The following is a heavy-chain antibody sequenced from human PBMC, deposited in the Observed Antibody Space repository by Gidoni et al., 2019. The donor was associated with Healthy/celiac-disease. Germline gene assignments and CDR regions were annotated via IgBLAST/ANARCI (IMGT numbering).Heavy chain of an antibody. V-gene: IGHV3-21*01. J-gene: IGHJ3*02. CDR2: ISSSSSYI. Sequence: EVQLVESGGGLVKPGGSLRLSCAASGFTFSSYSMHWVRQAPGKGLEWVSSISSSSSYIYYADSVKGRFTISRDNAKNSLYLQMNSLRAEDTAVYYCARDFRPNYYDSSGYADAFDIWGQGTMVTVSS. D-gene: IGHD3-22*01. CDR3: ARDFRPNYYDSSGYADAFDI. CDR1: GFTFSSYS.